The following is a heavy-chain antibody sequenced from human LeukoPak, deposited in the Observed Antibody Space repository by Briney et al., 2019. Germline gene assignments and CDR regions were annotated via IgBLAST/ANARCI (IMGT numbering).Heavy chain of an antibody. CDR3: TDVGSPI. CDR1: GFSISDHY. V-gene: IGHV3-72*01. Sequence: GGSLSLSRAASGFSISDHYMDWVRQAPGTGLEWLAQIRNKANSYTTFYAASVKGRFTISRDDSKSSLYLQMSSLKSEDTAVYYCTDVGSPIWGQGTLVTVSS. CDR2: IRNKANSYTT. J-gene: IGHJ4*02. D-gene: IGHD1-26*01.